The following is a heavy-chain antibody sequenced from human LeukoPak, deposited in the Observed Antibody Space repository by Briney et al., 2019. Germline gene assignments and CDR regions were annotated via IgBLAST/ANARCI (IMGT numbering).Heavy chain of an antibody. Sequence: PGGSLRLSCAASGFTFSSYGMHWVRQAPGKGLEWVAVIWYDGSNKYYADSVKGRFTISRDNSKDTLYLQMNSLRAEDTAVYYCARVGPASRPLYGGNSNYYYYYGMDVWGQGTTVTVSS. CDR1: GFTFSSYG. J-gene: IGHJ6*02. CDR3: ARVGPASRPLYGGNSNYYYYYGMDV. D-gene: IGHD4-23*01. V-gene: IGHV3-33*01. CDR2: IWYDGSNK.